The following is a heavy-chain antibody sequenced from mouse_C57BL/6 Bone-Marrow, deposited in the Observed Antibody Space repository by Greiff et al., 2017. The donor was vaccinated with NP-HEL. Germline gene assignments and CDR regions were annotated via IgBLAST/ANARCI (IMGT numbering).Heavy chain of an antibody. CDR3: ARPPYYGSSYAWYFDV. CDR1: GFTFSSYG. Sequence: EVQLVESGGDLVKPGGSLKLSCAASGFTFSSYGMSWVRQTPVKRLEWVATISSGGSYTYYPDSVKGRFTISRDNAKNTLYLQMSSLKSEDTAMYYCARPPYYGSSYAWYFDVWGTGTTVTVSS. D-gene: IGHD1-1*01. V-gene: IGHV5-6*01. J-gene: IGHJ1*03. CDR2: ISSGGSYT.